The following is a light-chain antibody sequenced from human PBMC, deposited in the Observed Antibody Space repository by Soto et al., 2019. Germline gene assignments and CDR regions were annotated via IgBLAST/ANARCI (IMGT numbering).Light chain of an antibody. CDR2: DAS. V-gene: IGKV3-11*01. CDR3: QQYSSTPYT. CDR1: QSVSNY. J-gene: IGKJ2*01. Sequence: EIVLTQSPATPSLSPGERATLSCRASQSVSNYFAWYQQKPGQAPRLLIYDASKRATGIPARFSGSGSGTDFTLTIGSLEPEDLAVYYCQQYSSTPYTFGQGTKLEIK.